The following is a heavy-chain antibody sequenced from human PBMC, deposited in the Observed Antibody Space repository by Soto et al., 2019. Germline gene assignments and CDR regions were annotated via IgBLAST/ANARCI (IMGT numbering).Heavy chain of an antibody. CDR3: ARDLPRFEYYYYGMDV. J-gene: IGHJ6*02. CDR2: INAGNGNT. V-gene: IGHV1-3*01. CDR1: GYNFTSYA. Sequence: GASVKVSCKAAGYNFTSYAMHWVRQAPGQRLEWMGWINAGNGNTKYSQKFQGRVTITRDTSASTAYMELSSLRSEDTAVYYCARDLPRFEYYYYGMDVWGQGTTVTVSS.